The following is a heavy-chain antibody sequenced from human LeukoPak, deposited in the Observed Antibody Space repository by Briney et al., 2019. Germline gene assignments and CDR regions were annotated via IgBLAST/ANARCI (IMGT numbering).Heavy chain of an antibody. CDR2: ISSSSSYI. J-gene: IGHJ6*02. D-gene: IGHD2-15*01. CDR3: AKGGLVARYYYYGMDV. Sequence: PGGSLRLSCAASGFTFSSYSMNWVRQAPGKGLEWVSSISSSSSYIYYADSVKGRFTISRDDAKNSLYLQMNSLRAEDTAVYYCAKGGLVARYYYYGMDVWGQGTTVTVSS. CDR1: GFTFSSYS. V-gene: IGHV3-21*01.